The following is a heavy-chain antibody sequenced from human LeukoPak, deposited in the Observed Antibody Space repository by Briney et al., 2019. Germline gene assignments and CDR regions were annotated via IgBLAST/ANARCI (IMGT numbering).Heavy chain of an antibody. CDR1: GGSISSYY. J-gene: IGHJ6*03. D-gene: IGHD3-10*01. Sequence: SETLSLTCTVSGGSISSYYWSWIRQPPGKGLEWIGYIYYSGSTNYNPSLKSRVTISVDTSKNQFSLKLSSVTAADTAVYYCARTYYYGSGSYTYYYYYYMDVWGKGTTATVSS. CDR2: IYYSGST. V-gene: IGHV4-59*01. CDR3: ARTYYYGSGSYTYYYYYYMDV.